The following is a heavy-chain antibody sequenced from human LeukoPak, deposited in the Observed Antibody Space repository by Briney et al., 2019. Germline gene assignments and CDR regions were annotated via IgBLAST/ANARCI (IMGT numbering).Heavy chain of an antibody. CDR3: AKGTVAGGAVY. D-gene: IGHD6-19*01. Sequence: PGRSLRLSCAASGFTFDDYAMHWVRQAPGKGLEWVSGISWNSGSIGYADSVKGRFTISRDNAKNSLYLQMNSLRAEDTALYYCAKGTVAGGAVYWGQGTLVTVSS. J-gene: IGHJ4*02. CDR1: GFTFDDYA. V-gene: IGHV3-9*01. CDR2: ISWNSGSI.